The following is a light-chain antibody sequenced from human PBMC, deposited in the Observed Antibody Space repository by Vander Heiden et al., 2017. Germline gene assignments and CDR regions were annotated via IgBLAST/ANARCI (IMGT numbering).Light chain of an antibody. CDR1: SSNIGRDT. CDR3: AAWDDSLNGPV. Sequence: QSVLTQPPSASGTPRPSVTISCSGTSSNIGRDTVNWYQQLPGTAPKLLIYSNNQRPSGVPDRFSGSRSGTSASLAISGLQSEDEADYYCAAWDDSLNGPVFGGGTKLTVL. J-gene: IGLJ3*02. V-gene: IGLV1-44*01. CDR2: SNN.